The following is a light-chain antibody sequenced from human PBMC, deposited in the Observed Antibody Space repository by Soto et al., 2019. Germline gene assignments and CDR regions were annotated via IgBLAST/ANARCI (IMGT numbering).Light chain of an antibody. V-gene: IGLV2-14*01. Sequence: QPVLTQAASVSGSPGQSITISCTGTSSDIGGYDYVSWYQHHPGKAPRLMIYEVRNRPSGVSNRFSGSKSGNTASLTISGLQTEDEADYYCSSYTSNNTPVFGTGTKVTVL. CDR2: EVR. J-gene: IGLJ1*01. CDR1: SSDIGGYDY. CDR3: SSYTSNNTPV.